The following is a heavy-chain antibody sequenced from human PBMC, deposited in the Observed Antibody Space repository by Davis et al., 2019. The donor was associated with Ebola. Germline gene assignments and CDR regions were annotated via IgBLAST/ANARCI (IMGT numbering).Heavy chain of an antibody. D-gene: IGHD2-2*01. CDR3: ARNLNHCSSTSCYGGAFDI. J-gene: IGHJ3*02. Sequence: SGPTLVKPTQTLTLTCSFSGFSLSSTGVSVSWIRQPTGKALEWLALIDWDDDKYYSPSLMTRLTISKDTSKNQVVLTMTNMDPVDTATYYCARNLNHCSSTSCYGGAFDIWGQGTMVTVSS. CDR2: IDWDDDK. CDR1: GFSLSSTGVS. V-gene: IGHV2-70*01.